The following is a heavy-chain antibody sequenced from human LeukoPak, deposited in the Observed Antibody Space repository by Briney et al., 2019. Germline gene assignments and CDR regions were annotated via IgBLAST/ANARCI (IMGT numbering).Heavy chain of an antibody. CDR2: INPNSSGT. CDR3: ARVLEVGASFDY. J-gene: IGHJ4*02. V-gene: IGHV1-2*02. D-gene: IGHD1-26*01. Sequence: ASVKVSCKASGYTFTGYYMHWVRQAPGQGLEWMGWINPNSSGTNYAQKFQGRVTMTRDTSISTAYMELSRLRSDDTAVYYCARVLEVGASFDYWGQGTLVTVSS. CDR1: GYTFTGYY.